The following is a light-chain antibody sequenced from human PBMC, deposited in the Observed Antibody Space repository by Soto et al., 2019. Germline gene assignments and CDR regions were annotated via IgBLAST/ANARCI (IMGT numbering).Light chain of an antibody. CDR2: GAS. J-gene: IGKJ1*01. CDR1: PSVSSN. CDR3: QHYNNWPRT. Sequence: EIVLTQSPATLSVSPGARATLSCRASPSVSSNLAWYQQKPGQAPRLLIYGASTRATGIPARFSGSGSGTEFTLTISSLQSEDFAVYYCQHYNNWPRTFGQGTKVEIK. V-gene: IGKV3-15*01.